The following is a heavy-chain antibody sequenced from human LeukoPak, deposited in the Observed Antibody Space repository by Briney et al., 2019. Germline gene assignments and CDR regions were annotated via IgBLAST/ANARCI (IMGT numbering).Heavy chain of an antibody. V-gene: IGHV1-2*02. CDR1: GYTFTGYY. CDR3: ARSGTSSAQRYSGYDWDY. J-gene: IGHJ4*02. D-gene: IGHD5-12*01. CDR2: INPNSGGT. Sequence: ASVKVSCKASGYTFTGYYMHWVRQAPGHGLEWMGWINPNSGGTNYAQKFQGRVTMTRDTSISTAYMELSRLRSDDTAVYYCARSGTSSAQRYSGYDWDYWGQGTLVTVSS.